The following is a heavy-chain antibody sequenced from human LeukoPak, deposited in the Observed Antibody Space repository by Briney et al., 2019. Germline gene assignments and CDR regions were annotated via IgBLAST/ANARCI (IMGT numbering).Heavy chain of an antibody. J-gene: IGHJ4*02. CDR3: ARDRGVGTNLGFDY. CDR1: GFTVSNKY. Sequence: GGSLRLSCAASGFTVSNKYMSWVRQAPGKGLEWVSVIYSGGSTYYADSVKGRFTISRDNSKNTIYLQMNSLRAEDTAVYYCARDRGVGTNLGFDYWGQGTLVTVSS. V-gene: IGHV3-53*01. D-gene: IGHD1-26*01. CDR2: IYSGGST.